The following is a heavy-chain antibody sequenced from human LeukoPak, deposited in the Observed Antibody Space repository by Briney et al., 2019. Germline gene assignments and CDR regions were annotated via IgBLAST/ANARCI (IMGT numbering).Heavy chain of an antibody. Sequence: SETLSLTCAVSGGSSSGYYWTWIRQPPGKGLEWIGEINHSGSANYNPSLKSRVTISVDTSKNQFSLKLSSVTAADTAVYYCARAWKDIVVVVAATPVRWFDPWGQGTLVTVSS. CDR1: GGSSSGYY. CDR2: INHSGSA. J-gene: IGHJ5*02. V-gene: IGHV4-34*01. D-gene: IGHD2-15*01. CDR3: ARAWKDIVVVVAATPVRWFDP.